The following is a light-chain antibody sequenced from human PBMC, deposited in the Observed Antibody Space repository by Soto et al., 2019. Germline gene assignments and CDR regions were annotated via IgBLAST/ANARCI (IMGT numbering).Light chain of an antibody. CDR2: AAS. CDR3: QQANSFPLT. V-gene: IGKV1-12*01. CDR1: QTISTF. J-gene: IGKJ4*01. Sequence: DIQMTQSPSSLSASVGDRVTITCRSSQTISTFLHWFQQKPGKAPKLLIYAASSLQSGVPSRFSGSGSGTDFSLTITSLQPEDFASYYCQQANSFPLTFGGGTKVDIK.